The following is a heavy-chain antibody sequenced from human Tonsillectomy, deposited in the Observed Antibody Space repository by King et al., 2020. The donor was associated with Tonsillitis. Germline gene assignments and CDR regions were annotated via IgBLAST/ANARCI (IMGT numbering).Heavy chain of an antibody. CDR3: ARGPHYYDSSGYDFDY. CDR2: IYHSGST. J-gene: IGHJ4*02. CDR1: GGSISSGGYS. V-gene: IGHV4-30-2*01. D-gene: IGHD3-22*01. Sequence: QLQESGSGLVKPSQTLSLTCAVSGGSISSGGYSWSWIRQPPGKGLEWIGYIYHSGSTYYNPSLKSRVTISVDRSKNQFSLKLSSVTAADTAVYYCARGPHYYDSSGYDFDYWGQGTLATVSS.